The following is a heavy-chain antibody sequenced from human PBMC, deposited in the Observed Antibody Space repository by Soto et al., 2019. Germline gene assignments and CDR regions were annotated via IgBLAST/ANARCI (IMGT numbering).Heavy chain of an antibody. D-gene: IGHD3-10*01. V-gene: IGHV4-28*01. CDR2: IYYSGST. CDR1: GYSISSSNW. J-gene: IGHJ6*02. CDR3: ARKKGSMVSYYYYGMDV. Sequence: SETLSLTCAVSGYSISSSNWWGWIRQPPGKGLEWIGYIYYSGSTYYNPSLKSRVTMSVDTSKNQFSLKLSSVTAVDTAVYYCARKKGSMVSYYYYGMDVWGQGTTVTVSS.